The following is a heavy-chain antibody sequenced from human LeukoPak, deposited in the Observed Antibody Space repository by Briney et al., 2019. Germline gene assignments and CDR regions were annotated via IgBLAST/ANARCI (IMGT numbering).Heavy chain of an antibody. D-gene: IGHD1-1*01. CDR2: MNPNSGNT. V-gene: IGHV1-8*02. J-gene: IGHJ1*01. CDR3: ARGPLSRWLERKYFQH. CDR1: GYTFTSYG. Sequence: GASVKVSCKASGYTFTSYGISWVRQAPGQGLEWMGWMNPNSGNTGYAQKFQGRVTMTRNTSISTAYMELSSLRSEDTAVYYCARGPLSRWLERKYFQHWGQGTLVTVSS.